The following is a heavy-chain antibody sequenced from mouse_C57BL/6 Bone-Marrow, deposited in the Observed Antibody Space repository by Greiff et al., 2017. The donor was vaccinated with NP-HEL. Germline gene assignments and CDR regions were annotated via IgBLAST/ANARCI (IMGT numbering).Heavy chain of an antibody. CDR2: IRNKANGYTT. V-gene: IGHV7-3*01. CDR1: GFTFTDYY. J-gene: IGHJ3*01. D-gene: IGHD2-5*01. CDR3: ARYSNYLLAY. Sequence: EVKLMESGGGLVQPGGSLSLSCAASGFTFTDYYMSWFRQPPGKALEWLGFIRNKANGYTTEYSASVKGRFTISRDNSQSILYRQMNALRAEDSATYYCARYSNYLLAYWGQGTLVTVSA.